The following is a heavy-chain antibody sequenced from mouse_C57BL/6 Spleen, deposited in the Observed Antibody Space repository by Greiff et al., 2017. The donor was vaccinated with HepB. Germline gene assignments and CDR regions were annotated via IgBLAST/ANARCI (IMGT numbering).Heavy chain of an antibody. J-gene: IGHJ4*01. CDR2: IYPGDGDT. CDR3: ARYHYYGSEDAMDY. Sequence: QVQLQQSGPELVKPGASVKISCKASGYAFSSSWMNWVKQRPGKGLEWIGRIYPGDGDTNYNGKFKGKATLTADKSSSTAYMQLSSLTSEDSAVYFCARYHYYGSEDAMDYWGQGTSVTVSS. D-gene: IGHD1-1*01. CDR1: GYAFSSSW. V-gene: IGHV1-82*01.